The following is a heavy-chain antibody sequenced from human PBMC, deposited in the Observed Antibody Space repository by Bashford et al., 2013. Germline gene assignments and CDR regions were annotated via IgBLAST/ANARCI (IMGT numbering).Heavy chain of an antibody. CDR2: ISFDGSTK. CDR1: RFTFSSYG. CDR3: AKPISNYQLLYDAFDI. V-gene: IGHV3-30*18. Sequence: GSLRLSCVASRFTFSSYGMHWVRQAPGKGLEWVAVISFDGSTKYYADSVKGRFTISRDNSKNTLFLRMNSLRAEDTAAYYCAKPISNYQLLYDAFDIWGQGTMVTVSS. D-gene: IGHD2-2*02. J-gene: IGHJ3*02.